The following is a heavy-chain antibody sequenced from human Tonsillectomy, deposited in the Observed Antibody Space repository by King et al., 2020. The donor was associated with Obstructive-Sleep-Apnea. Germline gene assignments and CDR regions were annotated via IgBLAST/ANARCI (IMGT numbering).Heavy chain of an antibody. J-gene: IGHJ3*02. D-gene: IGHD1-26*01. CDR1: GFTFSNHA. CDR2: LSPDGNNK. Sequence: VQLVESGGTVVQPGRSLRLSCVASGFTFSNHAIHWVRQAPGRGLEWVAVLSPDGNNKYHADSVEGRFTISRDKSKNILFLQMDSPEIEDTAVYDCAMGWESDGFESWGRGTMVTVSS. CDR3: AMGWESDGFES. V-gene: IGHV3-30*04.